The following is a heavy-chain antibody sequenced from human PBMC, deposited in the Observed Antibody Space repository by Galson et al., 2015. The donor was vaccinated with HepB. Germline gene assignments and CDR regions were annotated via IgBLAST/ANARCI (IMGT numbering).Heavy chain of an antibody. CDR1: GGTFSSYA. CDR3: AREVVVPAAPSGVVTANPFPPNWFDP. Sequence: SVKVSCKASGGTFSSYAISWVRQAPGQGLEWMGRIIPILGIANYAQKFQGRVTITADKSTSTAYMELSSLRSEDTAVYYCAREVVVPAAPSGVVTANPFPPNWFDPWGQGTLVTVSS. D-gene: IGHD2-2*01. CDR2: IIPILGIA. V-gene: IGHV1-69*04. J-gene: IGHJ5*02.